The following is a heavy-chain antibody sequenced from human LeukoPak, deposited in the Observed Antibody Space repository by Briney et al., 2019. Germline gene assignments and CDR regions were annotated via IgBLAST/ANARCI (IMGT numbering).Heavy chain of an antibody. J-gene: IGHJ5*02. D-gene: IGHD1-26*01. CDR1: GYTFTSYY. CDR2: INPTGGST. V-gene: IGHV1-46*01. CDR3: ARDNSVGDNAWWFDP. Sequence: PMASVKVSCTASGYTFTSYYMHWVRQAPGQGLEWMGLINPTGGSTGYAQKFQGRVTMTRDMSTSTDYMELSSLRSEDTAIYYCARDNSVGDNAWWFDPWGQGTLVTVSS.